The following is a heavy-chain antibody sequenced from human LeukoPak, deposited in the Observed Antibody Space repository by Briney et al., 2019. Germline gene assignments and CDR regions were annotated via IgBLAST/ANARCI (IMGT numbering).Heavy chain of an antibody. Sequence: PGGSLRLSCAASGFTFSSYWMSWVRQAPGKGLEWVSYISSSSSTIYYADSVKGRFTISRDNAQNSLYLQMNSLRAEDTAVYYCARDVRFIVVVSHDAFDIWGQGTMVTVSS. V-gene: IGHV3-48*04. CDR3: ARDVRFIVVVSHDAFDI. CDR2: ISSSSSTI. J-gene: IGHJ3*02. CDR1: GFTFSSYW. D-gene: IGHD2-21*01.